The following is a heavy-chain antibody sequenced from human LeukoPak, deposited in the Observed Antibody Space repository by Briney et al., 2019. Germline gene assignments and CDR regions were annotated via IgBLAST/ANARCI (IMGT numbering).Heavy chain of an antibody. CDR1: GFTFSNAW. J-gene: IGHJ1*01. Sequence: GGSLRLSCAASGFTFSNAWMSWVRQAPGKGLEWVGRIKSKTDGGTTDYAAPVKGRFTISRDDSKNTLYLQMNSLKTEDTAVYYCTTVEYCSSTSCYLESEYLQHWGQGTLVTVSS. CDR3: TTVEYCSSTSCYLESEYLQH. V-gene: IGHV3-15*01. CDR2: IKSKTDGGTT. D-gene: IGHD2-2*01.